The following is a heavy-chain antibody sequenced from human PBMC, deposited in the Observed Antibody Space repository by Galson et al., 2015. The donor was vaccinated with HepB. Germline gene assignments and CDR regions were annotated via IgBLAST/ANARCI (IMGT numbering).Heavy chain of an antibody. CDR3: ARDRVVAGGGDWFDP. V-gene: IGHV3-7*01. CDR1: GFTFSSNW. CDR2: IKEDESEK. J-gene: IGHJ5*02. Sequence: SLRLSCADSGFTFSSNWMSWVRQAPGKGLEWVANIKEDESEKYYVDSVKGRFTIPRDNAKNSLWLQMNSLRADDTDVYFCARDRVVAGGGDWFDPWCQGTLVTVSS. D-gene: IGHD6-13*01.